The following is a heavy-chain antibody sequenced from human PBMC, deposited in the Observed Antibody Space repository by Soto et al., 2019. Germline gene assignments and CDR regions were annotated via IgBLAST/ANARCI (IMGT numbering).Heavy chain of an antibody. CDR1: GFPFSSYA. D-gene: IGHD4-17*01. J-gene: IGHJ5*02. CDR3: AKDTGTTSGLDP. Sequence: DVQLLESGGGLVQPGGSLRLSCAASGFPFSSYAMTWVHQAPGKGLEWVSGISASDGTTYYADSVKGRFTISRDNSKNTLFMQMNSLRAEDTAIYYCAKDTGTTSGLDPWGQGTPVTVSS. CDR2: ISASDGTT. V-gene: IGHV3-23*01.